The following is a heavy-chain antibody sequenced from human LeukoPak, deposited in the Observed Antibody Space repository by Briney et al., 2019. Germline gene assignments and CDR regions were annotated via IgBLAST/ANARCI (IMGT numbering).Heavy chain of an antibody. CDR3: PRDSGTTGEVKFDP. CDR2: IYSRGT. D-gene: IGHD3-10*01. J-gene: IGHJ5*02. Sequence: IPSETLSLTCTVSGGSISSYYLSWIRQPAGKGLEWIGRIYSRGTTYNPSLKDRVTISADTSRNHASLTLNSVTAEDTAVYYCPRDSGTTGEVKFDPWGQGTLVTVSS. CDR1: GGSISSYY. V-gene: IGHV4-4*07.